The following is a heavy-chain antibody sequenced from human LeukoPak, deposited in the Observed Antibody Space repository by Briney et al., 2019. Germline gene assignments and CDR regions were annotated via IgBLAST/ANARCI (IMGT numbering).Heavy chain of an antibody. CDR1: GGSISRNSYY. D-gene: IGHD1-26*01. CDR3: ARSTYYNYYYYYGMDV. V-gene: IGHV4-31*11. CDR2: IYNSGST. J-gene: IGHJ6*02. Sequence: PSETLSLTCAVSGGSISRNSYYWTWIRHHPGMGLEWIGYIYNSGSTYYNPSLKSRVTISLDRSRNQFSLDLTSVTAADTAVYYCARSTYYNYYYYYGMDVWGQGTTVTVSS.